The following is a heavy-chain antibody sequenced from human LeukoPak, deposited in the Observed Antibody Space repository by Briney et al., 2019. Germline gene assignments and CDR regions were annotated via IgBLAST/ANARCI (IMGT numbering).Heavy chain of an antibody. CDR1: GGSVSSSSYY. D-gene: IGHD3-22*01. J-gene: IGHJ3*02. Sequence: SETLSLTCTVSGGSVSSSSYYWGGLRQPPGKGVEWIGSIYYSGSAYYNPSLESRVTISVDTSKNQFSLKLSSVTAADTAVYYCARDYGYYDSSGYYPDAFDIWGQGTMVTVSS. CDR2: IYYSGSA. CDR3: ARDYGYYDSSGYYPDAFDI. V-gene: IGHV4-39*02.